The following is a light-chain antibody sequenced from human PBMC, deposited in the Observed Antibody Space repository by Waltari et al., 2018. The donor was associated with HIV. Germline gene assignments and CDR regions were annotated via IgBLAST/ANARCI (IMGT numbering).Light chain of an antibody. V-gene: IGKV3-15*01. CDR1: QNIRGD. Sequence: VLTQSPAILSGSPGQRVPLSCRASQNIRGDLAWYQQKPGQAPRLLIYGASTRATGVPATFSGSGSGTDFTLTISSLQVDDSVVYYCQQYYNWPGTFGQGTKVEV. J-gene: IGKJ1*01. CDR3: QQYYNWPGT. CDR2: GAS.